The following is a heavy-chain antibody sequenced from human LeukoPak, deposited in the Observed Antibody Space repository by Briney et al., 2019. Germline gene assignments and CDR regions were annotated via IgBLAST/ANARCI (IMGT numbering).Heavy chain of an antibody. D-gene: IGHD3-3*01. CDR1: GGSISSYY. J-gene: IGHJ4*02. CDR2: IYYSGST. V-gene: IGHV4-59*01. Sequence: SETLSLTCTVSGGSISSYYWSWIRQPPGKRLEWIGHIYYSGSTNYNPSLKSRVTISVDTSENQFSLKLSSVTAADTAVYYCASRSSIWSGYQDTLYYFDSWGQGTLVTVSS. CDR3: ASRSSIWSGYQDTLYYFDS.